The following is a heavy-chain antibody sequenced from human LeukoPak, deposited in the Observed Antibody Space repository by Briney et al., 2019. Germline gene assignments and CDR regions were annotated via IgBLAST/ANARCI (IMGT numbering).Heavy chain of an antibody. D-gene: IGHD6-19*01. V-gene: IGHV5-51*01. CDR1: GYSFTSYW. CDR2: IYPGDSDT. Sequence: GESLKISCKGSGYSFTSYWIGWVRQMPGKGLEWMGIIYPGDSDTRCSPSFQGQVTMSADKSISTAYLQWTSLKASDTAIYYCARRWSSGWYDYWGQGALVTVSS. CDR3: ARRWSSGWYDY. J-gene: IGHJ4*02.